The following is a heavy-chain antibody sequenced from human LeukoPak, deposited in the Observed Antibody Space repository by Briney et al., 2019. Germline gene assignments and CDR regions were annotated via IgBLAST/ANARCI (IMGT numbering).Heavy chain of an antibody. V-gene: IGHV1-69*13. CDR3: ARGGLSDCSSTSCRNPHFDY. D-gene: IGHD2-2*01. CDR1: VYTFPRYV. J-gene: IGHJ4*02. Sequence: ASVKVSCKGSVYTFPRYVFNWVRQATGQGVEWMGWINPIYGTANYVQKFQGRVTITADESTSTANMKLSSLRSEDTAVYYCARGGLSDCSSTSCRNPHFDYWGQGTLVTVSS. CDR2: INPIYGTA.